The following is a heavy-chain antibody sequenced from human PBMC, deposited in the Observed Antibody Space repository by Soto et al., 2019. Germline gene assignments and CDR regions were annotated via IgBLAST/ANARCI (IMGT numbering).Heavy chain of an antibody. Sequence: EVLLVESGGGLVQPGGSLRLYCTASGFTFSTYWMNWVRQAPGKGLEWVAIIKQDGSEKHYVDSVKGRFTISRDNAKNSLYLQMNNLRAEDTAVYSWVRSNGWTPDSWGRGALVTVSS. J-gene: IGHJ4*02. CDR2: IKQDGSEK. CDR3: VRSNGWTPDS. D-gene: IGHD6-19*01. V-gene: IGHV3-7*01. CDR1: GFTFSTYW.